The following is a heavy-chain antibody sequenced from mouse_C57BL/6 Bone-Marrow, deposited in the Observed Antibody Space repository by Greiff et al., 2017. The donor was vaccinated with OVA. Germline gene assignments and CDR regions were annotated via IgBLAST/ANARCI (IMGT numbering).Heavy chain of an antibody. J-gene: IGHJ4*01. D-gene: IGHD2-3*01. Sequence: DVQLQESGPELVKPGASVKIPCKASGYTFTDYNMDWVKQSHGKSLEWIGDINPNNGGTIYNQKFKGKATLTVDKSSSTAYMELRSLTSEDTAVYYCARVYDGYYHAMDYWGQGTSVTVSS. CDR2: INPNNGGT. CDR1: GYTFTDYN. CDR3: ARVYDGYYHAMDY. V-gene: IGHV1-18*01.